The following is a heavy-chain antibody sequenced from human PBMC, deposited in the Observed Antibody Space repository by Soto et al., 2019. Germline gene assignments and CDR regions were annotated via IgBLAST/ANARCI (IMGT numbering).Heavy chain of an antibody. D-gene: IGHD2-2*01. CDR2: IKSKTDGGTT. V-gene: IGHV3-15*07. CDR3: TTDLPIPGKPPPLGDY. J-gene: IGHJ4*02. Sequence: PGGSLRLSCAASGFTFSNAWMNWVRQAPGKGLERVGRIKSKTDGGTTDYAAPVKGRFTISRDDSKNMLYLQMNSLKTEDTAVYYCTTDLPIPGKPPPLGDYWGQGTLVTVSS. CDR1: GFTFSNAW.